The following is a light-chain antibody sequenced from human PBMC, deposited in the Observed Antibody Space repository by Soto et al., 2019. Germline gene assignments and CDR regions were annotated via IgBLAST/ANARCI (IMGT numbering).Light chain of an antibody. CDR3: SSYTSSSTGV. Sequence: QSVLTQPASVSGSPGQSITISCTGTSSDVGGYNYVSWYQQHPGKAPKLMIYDVRNRPSGVSNRFSGSKSGNTASLTISGLQAEDEADYYCSSYTSSSTGVFGTGTKVTVL. CDR1: SSDVGGYNY. V-gene: IGLV2-14*01. CDR2: DVR. J-gene: IGLJ1*01.